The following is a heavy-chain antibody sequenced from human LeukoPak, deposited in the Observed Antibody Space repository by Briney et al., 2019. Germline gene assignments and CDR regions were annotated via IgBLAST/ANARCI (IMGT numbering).Heavy chain of an antibody. CDR1: GFTFSSYW. CDR2: INSDGSST. V-gene: IGHV3-74*01. D-gene: IGHD1-26*01. J-gene: IGHJ4*02. Sequence: PGGSLRLSCAASGFTFSSYWMHWVRQAPGKGLVWVSRINSDGSSTNYADSVKGRFTISRDNAKNSLFLQMNSLRDEDTAVYYCARDGGSSWYYFDNWGQRTLVTVSS. CDR3: ARDGGSSWYYFDN.